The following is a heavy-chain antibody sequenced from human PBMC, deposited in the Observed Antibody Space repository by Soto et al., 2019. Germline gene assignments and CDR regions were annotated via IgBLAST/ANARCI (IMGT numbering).Heavy chain of an antibody. CDR2: IIPLLDIT. CDR3: ARDSPTGSAFSGYDAIDY. J-gene: IGHJ4*02. D-gene: IGHD5-12*01. CDR1: GGAFTNDI. V-gene: IGHV1-69*08. Sequence: QVQLVQSGAEVKKPGSSVKVSCKASGGAFTNDIITWVRQAPGQGLEWVGRIIPLLDITNYAQKFQGRVTITAXKSTRTXXMELNSLISEDTAVYYCARDSPTGSAFSGYDAIDYWGQGTLVTVSS.